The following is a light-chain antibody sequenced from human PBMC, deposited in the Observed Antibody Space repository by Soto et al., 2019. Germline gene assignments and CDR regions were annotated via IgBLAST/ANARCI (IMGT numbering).Light chain of an antibody. J-gene: IGKJ2*02. CDR1: QDITTW. CDR2: AAS. Sequence: DIQMTQSPSSVSASVGDRVTITFRASQDITTWLTWYHQKPGKAPKFLIYAASSLQSGVPSRFNGSGSGTDFTLTISSLQPEDFATYYCQQANSFPWTFGQGTKLDIK. CDR3: QQANSFPWT. V-gene: IGKV1-12*01.